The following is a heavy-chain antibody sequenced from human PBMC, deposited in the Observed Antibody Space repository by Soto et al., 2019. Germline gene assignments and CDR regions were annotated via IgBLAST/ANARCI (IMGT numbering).Heavy chain of an antibody. CDR3: TKKGGGPVTFDP. D-gene: IGHD3-10*01. V-gene: IGHV1-2*02. CDR2: ISPRSGGT. Sequence: ASVKVSCKASGYTFIEYYIHWVRQAPGQGLEWMGWISPRSGGTNYAQKFRGRVTITSDTSINTAYMELTSLSSDDTAVYYCTKKGGGPVTFDPWGQGTRVTVSS. CDR1: GYTFIEYY. J-gene: IGHJ5*02.